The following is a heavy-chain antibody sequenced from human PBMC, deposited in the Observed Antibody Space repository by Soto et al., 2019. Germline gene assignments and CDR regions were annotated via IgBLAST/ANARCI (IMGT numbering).Heavy chain of an antibody. CDR2: IFHSGST. Sequence: QVQLQESGPGLVKPSGTLSLTCAVFGGSISNSNWWPWVRQPAGKGLDWIGEIFHSGSTNYNSSLMGRVTISVDKANNQFSLKLRSVTAADTAVYYCAPRPIVGAAIWGQGTLVTVSS. D-gene: IGHD1-26*01. V-gene: IGHV4-4*02. J-gene: IGHJ4*02. CDR3: APRPIVGAAI. CDR1: GGSISNSNW.